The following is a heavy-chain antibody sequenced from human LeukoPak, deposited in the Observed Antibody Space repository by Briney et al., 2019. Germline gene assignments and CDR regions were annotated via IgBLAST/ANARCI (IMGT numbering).Heavy chain of an antibody. CDR2: IYYSGST. CDR3: ARPHITANDAFDI. J-gene: IGHJ3*02. V-gene: IGHV4-61*05. Sequence: PSETLSLTCTVSGGSISSSSYYWGWIRQPPGKGLEWIGYIYYSGSTNYNPSLKSRVTISVDTSKNQFSLKLSSVTAADTAVYYCARPHITANDAFDIWGQGTMVTVSS. D-gene: IGHD2-21*02. CDR1: GGSISSSSYY.